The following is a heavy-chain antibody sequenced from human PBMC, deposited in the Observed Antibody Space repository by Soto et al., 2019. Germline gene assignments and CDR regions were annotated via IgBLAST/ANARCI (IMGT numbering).Heavy chain of an antibody. CDR2: IRAYNGNT. D-gene: IGHD6-13*01. CDR3: ARTSGYSSTDNWFDP. V-gene: IGHV1-18*01. Sequence: QVQLVQSGAEVKKPGASVKVSCKASGYTFTSYGISWVRQSPGQGLEWMGWIRAYNGNTNNAQKFQGRVAVTTDTSTSTADMELMNLRSDDTAVYYCARTSGYSSTDNWFDPWGQGTLVTVSS. CDR1: GYTFTSYG. J-gene: IGHJ5*02.